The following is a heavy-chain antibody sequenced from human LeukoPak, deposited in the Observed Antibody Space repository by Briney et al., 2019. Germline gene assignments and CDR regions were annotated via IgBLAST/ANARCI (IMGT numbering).Heavy chain of an antibody. CDR3: ASVPAYCGGDCYSGLDY. CDR2: MNPNSGNT. Sequence: ASVKVSCKASGYTFTSYDIHWVRQATGQGLEWMGWMNPNSGNTGYAQKFQGRVTMTRNTSISTAYMELSSLRSEDTAVYYCASVPAYCGGDCYSGLDYWGQGTLVTVSS. CDR1: GYTFTSYD. D-gene: IGHD2-21*02. J-gene: IGHJ4*02. V-gene: IGHV1-8*01.